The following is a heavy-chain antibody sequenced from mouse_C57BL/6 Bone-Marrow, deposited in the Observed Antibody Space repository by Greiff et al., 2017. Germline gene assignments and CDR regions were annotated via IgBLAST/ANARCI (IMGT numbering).Heavy chain of an antibody. J-gene: IGHJ3*01. CDR2: IYPGSGST. Sequence: QVQLQQPGAELVKPGASVKMSCKASGYTFTSYWITWVKQRPGQGLEWIGDIYPGSGSTNYNEKFKSKATLTVDTSSSTAYMQLSSLTSEDSAVYYCARRGPDYGSSYGFAYWGQGTLVTVSA. CDR1: GYTFTSYW. CDR3: ARRGPDYGSSYGFAY. V-gene: IGHV1-55*01. D-gene: IGHD1-1*01.